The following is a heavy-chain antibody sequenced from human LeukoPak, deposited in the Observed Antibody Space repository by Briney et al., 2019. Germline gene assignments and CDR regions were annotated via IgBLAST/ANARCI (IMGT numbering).Heavy chain of an antibody. CDR3: AAWDGGSGWF. Sequence: GESLKISCKGSGYSFTNYWISWVRQMPGKGLEWVGRIDPSDSYTNYSPSFQGHVTISADKSISTAYLQWSSLKASDTAMYYCAAWDGGSGWFWGQGTLVTVSS. J-gene: IGHJ4*02. D-gene: IGHD6-19*01. CDR2: IDPSDSYT. V-gene: IGHV5-10-1*01. CDR1: GYSFTNYW.